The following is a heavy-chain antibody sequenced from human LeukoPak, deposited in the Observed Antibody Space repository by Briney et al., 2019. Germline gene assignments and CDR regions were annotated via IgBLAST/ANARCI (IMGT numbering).Heavy chain of an antibody. J-gene: IGHJ2*01. CDR2: INPSGGSA. CDR1: GYTFTSYY. V-gene: IGHV1-46*01. CDR3: ARSKYGDLWYFDL. D-gene: IGHD4-17*01. Sequence: ASVKVSCKASGYTFTSYYMHWVRQAPGQGLEWMGIINPSGGSANYAQKFQGRFTMTRDTSTSTVYMELSSLRSEDTALYYCARSKYGDLWYFDLWGRGTLVTVSS.